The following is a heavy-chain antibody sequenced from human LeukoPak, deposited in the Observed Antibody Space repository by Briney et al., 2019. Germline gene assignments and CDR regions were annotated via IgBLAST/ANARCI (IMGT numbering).Heavy chain of an antibody. Sequence: PSETLSLTCAVYGGSFSGYYWSWNRQPPGKGLEWVGEINHSGSTNYNPSLKSRVTISVDTSKNQFSLKLSSVTAADTAVYYCARGRPIAAVNWFDPWGQGTLVTVSS. J-gene: IGHJ5*02. CDR2: INHSGST. CDR1: GGSFSGYY. D-gene: IGHD6-13*01. CDR3: ARGRPIAAVNWFDP. V-gene: IGHV4-34*01.